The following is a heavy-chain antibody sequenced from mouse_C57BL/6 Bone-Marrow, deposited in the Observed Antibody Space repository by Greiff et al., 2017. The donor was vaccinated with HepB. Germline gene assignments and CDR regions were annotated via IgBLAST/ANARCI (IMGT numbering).Heavy chain of an antibody. D-gene: IGHD2-4*01. CDR3: VVNDYDVAY. CDR1: GFPLNPYP. CDR2: IRSKSSNYAT. J-gene: IGHJ3*01. V-gene: IGHV10-3*01. Sequence: EVPRVESGGGCVPPKGLLKLSCPPSGFPLNPYPMPWVRQAPEKGLEWFARIRSKSSNYATYYADSVKDRFTISRDDSQSMLYLQMNNLKTEDTAMYYCVVNDYDVAYWGQGTLVTVSA.